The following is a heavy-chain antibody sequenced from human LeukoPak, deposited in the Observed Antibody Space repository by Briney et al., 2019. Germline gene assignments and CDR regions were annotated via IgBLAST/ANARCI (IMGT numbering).Heavy chain of an antibody. D-gene: IGHD3-22*01. V-gene: IGHV3-43*01. CDR1: GFAFEDYS. CDR3: AKDLSYESSGSVIDS. Sequence: GGSLRLSCTAPGFAFEDYSMQWVRQAPGKTLEWVSLISWDGTTYYADSVKGRFTISRDNGKNSLYLQMDTLRSEDTAFYYCAKDLSYESSGSVIDSWGQGTLVTVSS. CDR2: ISWDGTT. J-gene: IGHJ4*02.